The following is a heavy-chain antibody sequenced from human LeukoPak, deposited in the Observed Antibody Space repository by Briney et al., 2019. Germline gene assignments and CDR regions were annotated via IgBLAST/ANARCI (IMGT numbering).Heavy chain of an antibody. CDR2: INHSGST. Sequence: SQTLSLTCTVSGGSISDAAYYWSWIRQPPGKGLEWIGEINHSGSTNYNPSLKSRVTISVDTSKNQFSLKLSSVTAADTAVCYCARAKRVVPAAKRSQGWYFDLWGRGTLVTVSS. V-gene: IGHV4-34*01. J-gene: IGHJ2*01. CDR1: GGSISDAAYY. D-gene: IGHD2-2*01. CDR3: ARAKRVVPAAKRSQGWYFDL.